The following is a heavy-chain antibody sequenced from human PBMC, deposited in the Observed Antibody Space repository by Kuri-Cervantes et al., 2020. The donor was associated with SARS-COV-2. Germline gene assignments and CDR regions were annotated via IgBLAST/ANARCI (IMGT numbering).Heavy chain of an antibody. Sequence: GESLKNSCAASGFTFSRYSMNWVRQAPGKGLEWVSYISSSSSTIYYADSVKGRFTISRDNAKNSLYLQMNSLRDEDTAVYYCARAISSWFDYWGQGTLVTVSS. V-gene: IGHV3-48*02. CDR2: ISSSSSTI. D-gene: IGHD6-13*01. J-gene: IGHJ4*02. CDR1: GFTFSRYS. CDR3: ARAISSWFDY.